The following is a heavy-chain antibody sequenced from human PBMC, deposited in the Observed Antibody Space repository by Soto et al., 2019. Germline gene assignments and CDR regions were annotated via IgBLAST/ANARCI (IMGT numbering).Heavy chain of an antibody. CDR2: IYYSGST. J-gene: IGHJ6*02. Sequence: QVQLQESGPGLVKPSQTLSLTCTVSGGSISSGDYYWSWIRQPPGKGLEWIGYIYYSGSTYYNPSLKSRVNISVDTSKNQFSLKLRPVTAADTAGYYCARALRYYYYYGMDGWGQGTTVTVSS. V-gene: IGHV4-30-4*01. D-gene: IGHD4-17*01. CDR3: ARALRYYYYYGMDG. CDR1: GGSISSGDYY.